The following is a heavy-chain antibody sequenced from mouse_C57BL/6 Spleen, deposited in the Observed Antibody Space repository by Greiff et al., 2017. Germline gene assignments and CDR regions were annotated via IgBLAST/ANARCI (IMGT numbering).Heavy chain of an antibody. CDR1: GYTFTSYW. CDR2: IDPSDSYT. V-gene: IGHV1-50*01. Sequence: VQLQQSGAELVKPGASVKLSCKASGYTFTSYWMQWVKQRPGQGLEWIGEIDPSDSYTNYNQKFKGKATLSVDTSSSKAYMQLSSLTSEDSAVYYCAILGNYYGSSYAMDYWGQGTSVTVSA. CDR3: AILGNYYGSSYAMDY. D-gene: IGHD1-1*01. J-gene: IGHJ4*01.